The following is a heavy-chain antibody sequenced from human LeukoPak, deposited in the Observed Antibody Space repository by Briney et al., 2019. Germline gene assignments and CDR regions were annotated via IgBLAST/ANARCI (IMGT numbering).Heavy chain of an antibody. D-gene: IGHD4-17*01. CDR2: MNPNSGNT. CDR1: GYTFTSYD. J-gene: IGHJ5*02. V-gene: IGHV1-8*01. CDR3: ARGSDDYDLRDNWFDP. Sequence: ASVTVSCKASGYTFTSYDINWVRQATGQGLEWMGWMNPNSGNTGYAQKFQGRVTMTRNTSISTAYMELSSLRSEDTAVYYCARGSDDYDLRDNWFDPWGQGTLVTVSS.